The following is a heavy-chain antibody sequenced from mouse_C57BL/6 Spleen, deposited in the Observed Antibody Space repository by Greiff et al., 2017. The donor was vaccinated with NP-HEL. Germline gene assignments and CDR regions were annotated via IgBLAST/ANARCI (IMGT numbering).Heavy chain of an antibody. D-gene: IGHD2-4*01. CDR3: ARKRMIKDAMDY. Sequence: QVQLQQPGAELVKPGASVKMSCKASGYTFTSYWITWVKQRPGQGLEWIGDIYPGSGSTNYNEKFKSKATLTVDTSSSTAYMQLSSLTSEDSAVYYCARKRMIKDAMDYWGQGTSVTVSS. CDR1: GYTFTSYW. CDR2: IYPGSGST. V-gene: IGHV1-55*01. J-gene: IGHJ4*01.